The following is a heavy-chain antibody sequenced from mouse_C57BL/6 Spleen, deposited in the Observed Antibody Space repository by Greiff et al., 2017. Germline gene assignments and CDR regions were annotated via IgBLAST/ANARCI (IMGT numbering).Heavy chain of an antibody. CDR3: ARGDYGSSYVYFDV. J-gene: IGHJ1*03. V-gene: IGHV1-64*01. D-gene: IGHD1-1*01. CDR1: GYTFTSYW. Sequence: QVQLQQPGAELVKPGASVKLSCKASGYTFTSYWMHWVKQRPGQGLEWIGMIHPNSGSTNYNEKFKSKATLTVDKSSSTAYMQLSSLTSEDSAVYYGARGDYGSSYVYFDVWGTGTTVTVSS. CDR2: IHPNSGST.